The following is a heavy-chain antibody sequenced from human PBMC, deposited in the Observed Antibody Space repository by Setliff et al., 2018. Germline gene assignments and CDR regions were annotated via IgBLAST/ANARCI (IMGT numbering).Heavy chain of an antibody. D-gene: IGHD1-20*01. CDR2: ISSSSSTI. Sequence: GGSLRLSCAASGFTFGSYSMNWVRQAPGKGLEWVSYISSSSSTIYYADSVKGRFTISRDNAKNSLYLQMNSLRAEDTAVYYCARIAGTVANWGQGTLVTVSS. J-gene: IGHJ4*02. V-gene: IGHV3-48*01. CDR1: GFTFGSYS. CDR3: ARIAGTVAN.